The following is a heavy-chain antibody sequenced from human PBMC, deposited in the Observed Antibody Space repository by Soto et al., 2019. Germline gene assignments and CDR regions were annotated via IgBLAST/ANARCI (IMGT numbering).Heavy chain of an antibody. J-gene: IGHJ6*02. V-gene: IGHV5-51*01. Sequence: PGESLKISCKGSGYSFPSQWICWVRQMPGKGLEWMGNIYPADSDTRYSPSFQGQVTISADKSISTAYLQWSGLKASDTAMYYCARRGYSGYDGSYYDYYYGMDVWGQGTTVTVSS. D-gene: IGHD5-12*01. CDR1: GYSFPSQW. CDR3: ARRGYSGYDGSYYDYYYGMDV. CDR2: IYPADSDT.